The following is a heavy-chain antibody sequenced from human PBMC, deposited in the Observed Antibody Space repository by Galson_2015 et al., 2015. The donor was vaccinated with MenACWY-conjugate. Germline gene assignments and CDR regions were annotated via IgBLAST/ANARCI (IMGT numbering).Heavy chain of an antibody. Sequence: SVKVSCKASAPTFRTFSISWVRQAPGQGPEWMGRIIPIVDVTNYAQKFQGRVPVTADKSTSTAYMELSTLKSEDTAVYYCASAHYDSSTGYSGPFDYWGQGTLVTVSS. CDR1: APTFRTFS. CDR3: ASAHYDSSTGYSGPFDY. J-gene: IGHJ4*02. D-gene: IGHD3-9*01. V-gene: IGHV1-69*02. CDR2: IIPIVDVT.